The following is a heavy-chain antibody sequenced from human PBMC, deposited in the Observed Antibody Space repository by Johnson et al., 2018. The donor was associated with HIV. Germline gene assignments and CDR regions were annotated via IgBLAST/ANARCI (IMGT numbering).Heavy chain of an antibody. V-gene: IGHV3-30*04. J-gene: IGHJ3*02. CDR1: GFTFSSYA. D-gene: IGHD3-22*01. CDR3: AKDTGAYYDTFLAFDI. CDR2: ISYDGSNK. Sequence: VQLVESGGGLVQPGGSLRLSCASSGFTFSSYAMHWVRQAPGKGLEWVAVISYDGSNKYYADSVKGRFTISRDNSKNTLYLEMNSLRAEDTAVYYCAKDTGAYYDTFLAFDIWGQGTMVTVSS.